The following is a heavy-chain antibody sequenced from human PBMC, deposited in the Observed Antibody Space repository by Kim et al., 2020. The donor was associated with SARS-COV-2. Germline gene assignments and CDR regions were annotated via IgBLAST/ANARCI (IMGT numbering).Heavy chain of an antibody. D-gene: IGHD3-10*01. CDR1: GASISSYF. CDR3: ARLPLVRGVHGFYYYCM. Sequence: SETLSLTCTVSGASISSYFWSWIRQPPGKGLEWIGYIYYSGSTNYNPSLKSRVTLSVDTSKNQFSLNLSSVTAADTAVYYCARLPLVRGVHGFYYYCM. J-gene: IGHJ6*03. CDR2: IYYSGST. V-gene: IGHV4-59*08.